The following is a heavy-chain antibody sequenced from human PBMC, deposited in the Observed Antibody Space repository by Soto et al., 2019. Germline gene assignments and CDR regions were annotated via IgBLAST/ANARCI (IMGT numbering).Heavy chain of an antibody. J-gene: IGHJ5*02. Sequence: PSETLSLTWTVSGGSISNGAYYWSWIRQPPGKGLEWIGYIYYSGTTYYNPSLKSRVTISVDTSKNQFSLKLTSVTAADTAVYYCAPYTLATSRFAPWGQGTLVTV. CDR3: APYTLATSRFAP. CDR2: IYYSGTT. V-gene: IGHV4-30-4*01. CDR1: GGSISNGAYY. D-gene: IGHD5-12*01.